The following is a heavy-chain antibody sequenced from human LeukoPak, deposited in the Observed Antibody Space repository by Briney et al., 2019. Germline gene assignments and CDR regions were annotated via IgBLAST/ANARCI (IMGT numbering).Heavy chain of an antibody. CDR2: IIPILGIA. Sequence: ASVKVSCKASGGTFSSYTISWVRQAPGQGLEWMGRIIPILGIANYAQKFQGRVTITADKSTSTAYMELSSLRSEDTAVYYCALTGYSSGWTPVNRFDPWGQGTLVTVSS. J-gene: IGHJ5*02. D-gene: IGHD6-19*01. V-gene: IGHV1-69*02. CDR3: ALTGYSSGWTPVNRFDP. CDR1: GGTFSSYT.